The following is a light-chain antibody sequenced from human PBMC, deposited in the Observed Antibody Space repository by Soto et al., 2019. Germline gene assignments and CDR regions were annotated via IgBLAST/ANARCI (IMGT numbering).Light chain of an antibody. Sequence: QSALSQPASVSGSPGQSITIACTGDSGDVGGGYNYVSWYQQHPGKAPKLIIYDVSSRPSGVSNRFSGSKSGNTASLTISGLQAEDESEYYCSSYTASSTHVIYGGGTQLTVL. CDR1: SGDVGGGYNY. J-gene: IGLJ2*01. V-gene: IGLV2-14*03. CDR3: SSYTASSTHVI. CDR2: DVS.